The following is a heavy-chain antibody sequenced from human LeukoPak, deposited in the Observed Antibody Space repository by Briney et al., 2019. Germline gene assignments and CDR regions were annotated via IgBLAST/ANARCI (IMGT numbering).Heavy chain of an antibody. CDR3: AREGSPDFWSGHDAFDI. CDR1: GGSISSSSYY. J-gene: IGHJ3*02. CDR2: IYYSGST. Sequence: PSETLSLTCTVSGGSISSSSYYWGWIRQPPGKGLEWIGSIYYSGSTYYNPSLKSRVTISVDTSKNQFSLKLSSVTAADTAVYYCAREGSPDFWSGHDAFDIWGQGTMVTVSS. D-gene: IGHD3-3*01. V-gene: IGHV4-39*07.